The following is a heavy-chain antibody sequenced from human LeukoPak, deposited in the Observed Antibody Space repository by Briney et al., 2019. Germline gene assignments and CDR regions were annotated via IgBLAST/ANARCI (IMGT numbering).Heavy chain of an antibody. CDR1: GFTFSDYA. Sequence: PGGSLRLSCAASGFTFSDYAMSWVRQAPGKGLDWVSGITAGGDYTYYADSVKGRFTVSRDNSRNTVYLQMNSLRAEDTAVYYCARVRSSGWYSTPDAFDIWGQGTMVTVSS. J-gene: IGHJ3*02. V-gene: IGHV3-23*01. D-gene: IGHD6-19*01. CDR3: ARVRSSGWYSTPDAFDI. CDR2: ITAGGDYT.